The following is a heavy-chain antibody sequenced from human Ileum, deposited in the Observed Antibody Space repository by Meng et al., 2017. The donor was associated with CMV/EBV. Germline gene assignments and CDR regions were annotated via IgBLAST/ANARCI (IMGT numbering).Heavy chain of an antibody. CDR3: ARDLTNKWFYY. D-gene: IGHD1-26*01. CDR1: GDPISSGSHS. CDR2: MYFSGIA. V-gene: IGHV4-39*07. Sequence: LQGSAPGLVKPRETLSLTCTVSGDPISSGSHSWAWFRQPPGKRLEWIGSMYFSGIADYNPSLKSRVTISLHATQKQFSLRLTSVTAADSAVYFCARDLTNKWFYYWGQGTLVTVSS. J-gene: IGHJ4*02.